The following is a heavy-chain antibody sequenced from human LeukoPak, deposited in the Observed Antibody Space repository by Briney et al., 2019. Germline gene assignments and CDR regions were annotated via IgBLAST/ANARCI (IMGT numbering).Heavy chain of an antibody. J-gene: IGHJ4*02. CDR3: ARGQGTVTTH. CDR1: GGSFSGYY. V-gene: IGHV4-34*01. CDR2: INHSGSA. D-gene: IGHD4-17*01. Sequence: SETLSLTCAVYGGSFSGYYWTWIRQPPGKGLEWIGEINHSGSANYNPSLKSRVTISLDTSKNQFSLNLSSVTAADTAVYYCARGQGTVTTHWGQGTLVTVSS.